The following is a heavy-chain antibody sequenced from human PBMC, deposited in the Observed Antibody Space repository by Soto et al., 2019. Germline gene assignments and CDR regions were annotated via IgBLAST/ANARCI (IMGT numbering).Heavy chain of an antibody. CDR2: ISPHNGKT. V-gene: IGHV1-18*01. CDR1: GYIFTNYG. D-gene: IGHD2-2*01. Sequence: QIQLVQSGTEVKQPGASVKVSCKASGYIFTNYGITWVRQAPGQGLEWMGWISPHNGKTSYAQRVQDRVTMTTDTSTSTAYMELRSLRSDDTAMYYCARRPSADWFDPWGQGTLVTVSS. CDR3: ARRPSADWFDP. J-gene: IGHJ5*02.